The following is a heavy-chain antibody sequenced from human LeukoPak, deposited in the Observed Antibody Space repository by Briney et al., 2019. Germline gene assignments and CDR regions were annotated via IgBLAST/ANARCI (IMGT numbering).Heavy chain of an antibody. D-gene: IGHD5-18*01. J-gene: IGHJ4*02. CDR3: AKQRGGYTYGTRDH. V-gene: IGHV5-51*01. CDR2: IYPYDSDT. Sequence: HGESLKISCKGSGYSFTTYWIGWVRQMPGKGLEWMGIIYPYDSDTRYSPSFEGQVTISADKSISTAYLQWSSLKASDTAVYYCAKQRGGYTYGTRDHWGQGTLVTVSS. CDR1: GYSFTTYW.